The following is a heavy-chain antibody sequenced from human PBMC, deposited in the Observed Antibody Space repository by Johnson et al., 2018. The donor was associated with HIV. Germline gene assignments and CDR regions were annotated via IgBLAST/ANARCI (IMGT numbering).Heavy chain of an antibody. CDR1: GFTFSSYW. J-gene: IGHJ3*02. D-gene: IGHD3-22*01. V-gene: IGHV3-7*01. Sequence: VQLVESGGGLVQPGGSLRLSCVASGFTFSSYWMSWVRQVPGKAPEWVANIKRDGSEKYYVDSVKGRFTISRDNAKNSLYLQMNSLRAEDTAVYYCARVMGFGGYSVAFDIWGQGTMVTVSS. CDR3: ARVMGFGGYSVAFDI. CDR2: IKRDGSEK.